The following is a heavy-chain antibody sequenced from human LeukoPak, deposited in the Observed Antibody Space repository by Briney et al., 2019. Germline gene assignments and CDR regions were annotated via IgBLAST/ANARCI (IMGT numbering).Heavy chain of an antibody. CDR3: AKPGYCRGDACDNWFDP. Sequence: GGSLRLSCAASGFTLSSYWMSWLRQVPGKGLEWVANVKPDSSEKYYIDSVKGRFSISRDNSKNALYLQMNSLRAEDTAVYYCAKPGYCRGDACDNWFDPWGQGTLVTVSS. V-gene: IGHV3-7*01. CDR1: GFTLSSYW. J-gene: IGHJ5*02. D-gene: IGHD2-15*01. CDR2: VKPDSSEK.